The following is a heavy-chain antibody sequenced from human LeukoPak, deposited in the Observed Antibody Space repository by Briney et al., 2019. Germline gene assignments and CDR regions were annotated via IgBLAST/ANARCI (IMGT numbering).Heavy chain of an antibody. CDR1: GGSISNSNYY. V-gene: IGHV4-39*01. CDR3: MRHEEEDGYNAKPFDF. Sequence: SETLSLTCTVSGGSISNSNYYWGWIRQPPGKGLEWIGTIYYSGNTYYTPSLKSRVTISVDTSKNQFSLRLSSVTAADTAVYFCMRHEEEDGYNAKPFDFWGQGTLVTVSS. CDR2: IYYSGNT. J-gene: IGHJ4*02. D-gene: IGHD5-24*01.